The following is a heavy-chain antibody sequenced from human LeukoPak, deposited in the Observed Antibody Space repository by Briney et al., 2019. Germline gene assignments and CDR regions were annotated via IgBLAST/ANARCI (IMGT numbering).Heavy chain of an antibody. J-gene: IGHJ3*02. Sequence: GGSLRLSCAASGFTFSSYAMHWVRQAPGKGLEWVAVISYDGSNKYYADSVKGRFTISRDNSKNTLYLQMNSLRAEDTAVYYCARDPPEDAFDIWGQGTMVTVSS. CDR2: ISYDGSNK. V-gene: IGHV3-30*04. CDR3: ARDPPEDAFDI. CDR1: GFTFSSYA.